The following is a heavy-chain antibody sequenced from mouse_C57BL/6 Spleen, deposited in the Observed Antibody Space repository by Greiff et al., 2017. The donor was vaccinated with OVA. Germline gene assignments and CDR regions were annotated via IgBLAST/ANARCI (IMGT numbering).Heavy chain of an antibody. Sequence: EVMLVESGGGLVQPGGSMKLSCVASGFTFSNYWMNWVRQSPEKGLEWVAQIRLKSDNYATHYAESVKGRFTISRDDSKSSVYLQMNNLRAEDTGIYYCTRAYYYGSSWFAYWGQGTLVTVSA. CDR2: IRLKSDNYAT. V-gene: IGHV6-3*01. D-gene: IGHD1-1*01. CDR1: GFTFSNYW. J-gene: IGHJ3*01. CDR3: TRAYYYGSSWFAY.